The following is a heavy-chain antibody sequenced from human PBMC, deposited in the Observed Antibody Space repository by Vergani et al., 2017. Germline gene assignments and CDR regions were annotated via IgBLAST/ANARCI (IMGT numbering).Heavy chain of an antibody. CDR2: ISYDGSNK. Sequence: QLQLVESGGGVVQPGRSLRLSCAASGFTFSSYGMHWVRQAPGKGLEWVAVISYDGSNKYYADSVKGRFTISRDNSKNTLYLQMNSLRAEDTAVYYCAKPAATHYYYYYMDVWGKGTTVTVSS. J-gene: IGHJ6*03. CDR1: GFTFSSYG. D-gene: IGHD2-2*01. CDR3: AKPAATHYYYYYMDV. V-gene: IGHV3-30*18.